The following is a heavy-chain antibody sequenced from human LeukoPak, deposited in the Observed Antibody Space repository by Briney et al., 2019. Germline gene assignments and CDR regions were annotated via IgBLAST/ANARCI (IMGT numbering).Heavy chain of an antibody. CDR3: ARGKTMVYCGGDCYRFDN. Sequence: ASVKVSCKASGYTFTGHYIEWVRQAPGQGLEWVGWINPNSGGTNYAQKFQGRVTMTRDTSISTAYMELSRLLSGDTAVYYCARGKTMVYCGGDCYRFDNWGQGTLVTVSS. D-gene: IGHD2-21*02. CDR2: INPNSGGT. J-gene: IGHJ4*02. CDR1: GYTFTGHY. V-gene: IGHV1-2*02.